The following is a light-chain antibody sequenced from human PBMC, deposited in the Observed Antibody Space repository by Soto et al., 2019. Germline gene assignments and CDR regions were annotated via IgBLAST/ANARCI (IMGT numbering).Light chain of an antibody. CDR1: SSDVGGYNY. CDR3: SSYTSSSLLV. J-gene: IGLJ1*01. V-gene: IGLV2-14*01. Sequence: QSVLTQPASVSGSPGQSITISCTGTSSDVGGYNYVSWYQQHPGKASKLMIYDVSNRPSGVSNRFSGSKSGNTASLTISGLQAEDEADYYCSSYTSSSLLVFGTGTKLTVL. CDR2: DVS.